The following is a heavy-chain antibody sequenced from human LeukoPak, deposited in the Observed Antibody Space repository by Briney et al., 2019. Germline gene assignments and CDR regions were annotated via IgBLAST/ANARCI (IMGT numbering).Heavy chain of an antibody. D-gene: IGHD3-22*01. CDR3: AREHFYYDSSGYYSLHDY. V-gene: IGHV4-39*07. CDR1: GGSISSSSYY. J-gene: IGHJ4*02. CDR2: IYYSGST. Sequence: PSETLSLTCTVSGGSISSSSYYWGWIRQPPGKGLEWIGSIYYSGSTYYNPSLKSRVTISVDTSKNQFSLKLSSVTAADTAVYYCAREHFYYDSSGYYSLHDYWGQGTLVTVSS.